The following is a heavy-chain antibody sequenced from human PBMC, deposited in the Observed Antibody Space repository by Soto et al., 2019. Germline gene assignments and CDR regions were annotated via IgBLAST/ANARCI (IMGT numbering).Heavy chain of an antibody. J-gene: IGHJ3*02. CDR2: ISAYNGNT. CDR3: ARYCSSTSCFRTPLLDAFDI. D-gene: IGHD2-2*01. V-gene: IGHV1-18*01. Sequence: GASVKVSCKASGYTFTSYGISWVRQAPGQGLEWMGWISAYNGNTNYAQKLQGRVTMTTDTSTSTAYMELRSLRSDDTAVYYCARYCSSTSCFRTPLLDAFDIWGQGTMVTVS. CDR1: GYTFTSYG.